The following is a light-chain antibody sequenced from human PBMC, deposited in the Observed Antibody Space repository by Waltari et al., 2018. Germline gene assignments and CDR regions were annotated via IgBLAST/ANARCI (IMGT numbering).Light chain of an antibody. Sequence: EIVMTQSPATLSVFPGERATLSCRASQSIRSNLAWYQHKPGQAPSLLIYGASTRATGIPARVSGSGSGTEFTLTISSLQSEDFAVYFCQQYDNWLGTFGQGTKVEIK. CDR3: QQYDNWLGT. V-gene: IGKV3-15*01. J-gene: IGKJ1*01. CDR1: QSIRSN. CDR2: GAS.